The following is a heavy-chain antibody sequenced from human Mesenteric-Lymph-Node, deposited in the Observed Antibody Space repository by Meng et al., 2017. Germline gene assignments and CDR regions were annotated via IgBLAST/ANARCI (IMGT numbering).Heavy chain of an antibody. J-gene: IGHJ4*02. V-gene: IGHV5-51*01. Sequence: KVSCKGSGYSFYGYWIAWVRQMPGKGLEWMGIIYPGDSDTRYSPSFQGQVTISADKSISTAYLQWSSLKASDTAMYYCARLKGNYYGSGTLYFDYWGQGTLVTVSS. CDR3: ARLKGNYYGSGTLYFDY. CDR1: GYSFYGYW. CDR2: IYPGDSDT. D-gene: IGHD3-10*01.